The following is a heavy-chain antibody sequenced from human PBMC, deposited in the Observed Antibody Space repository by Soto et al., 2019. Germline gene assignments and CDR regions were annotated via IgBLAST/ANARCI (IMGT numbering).Heavy chain of an antibody. D-gene: IGHD2-2*01. V-gene: IGHV4-39*01. Sequence: QLQLQESGPGLVKPSETLSLTCTVSGGSISSGPYSWGWLRQPPGEGLEWIGTFYYSESTYYNPYLESRVTISVDTSKHQFSLKVSIVTVADTAVYCCARLGGYCSSTSCYGYYGMDVWGQGTTVTVSS. CDR1: GGSISSGPYS. J-gene: IGHJ6*01. CDR2: FYYSEST. CDR3: ARLGGYCSSTSCYGYYGMDV.